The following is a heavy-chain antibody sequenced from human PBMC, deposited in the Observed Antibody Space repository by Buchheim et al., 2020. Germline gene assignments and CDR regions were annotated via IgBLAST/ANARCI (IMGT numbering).Heavy chain of an antibody. CDR1: GFTFSDYS. J-gene: IGHJ4*02. CDR2: ISSSSYI. D-gene: IGHD3-9*01. Sequence: EVQVVESGGGLVKPGGSLRLSCAASGFTFSDYSMNWVRQAPGKGLEWVSSISSSSYIYYADSVQGRFTISRDNAKKSRYLQMNSLRAEDTAVYYCASLPRGYFDWQSDYWGQGTL. CDR3: ASLPRGYFDWQSDY. V-gene: IGHV3-21*01.